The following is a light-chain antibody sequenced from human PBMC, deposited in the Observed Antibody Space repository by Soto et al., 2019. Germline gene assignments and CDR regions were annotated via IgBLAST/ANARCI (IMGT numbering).Light chain of an antibody. V-gene: IGLV2-11*01. J-gene: IGLJ3*02. CDR3: CSYAGSSTWV. CDR2: DVS. Sequence: QSALTQPRSVSGSPGQSVTISCTGNSSDVGGYNYVSWYQQHPGKAPKLMIYDVSKRPSGVPDRFSGSKSGNTASLTISGLQAEDEADYYCCSYAGSSTWVFGGGTKLTVL. CDR1: SSDVGGYNY.